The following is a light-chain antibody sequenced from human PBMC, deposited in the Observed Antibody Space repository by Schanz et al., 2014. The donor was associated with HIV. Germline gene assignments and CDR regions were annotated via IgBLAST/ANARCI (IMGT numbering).Light chain of an antibody. J-gene: IGKJ4*01. CDR1: QSVGSN. V-gene: IGKV3-11*01. Sequence: EIVLTQSPVILSLSPGERATLSCRASQSVGSNLAWYQQRPGQAPRLLIYRASTRATGIPARFSGSGSGTEFTLTISSLEPEDFAVYYCQQRLTFGGGTKVEIK. CDR2: RAS. CDR3: QQRLT.